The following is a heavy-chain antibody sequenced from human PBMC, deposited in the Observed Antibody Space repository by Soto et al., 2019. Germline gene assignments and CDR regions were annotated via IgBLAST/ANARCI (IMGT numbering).Heavy chain of an antibody. J-gene: IGHJ6*02. D-gene: IGHD3-10*01. CDR1: GYSFTNYW. CDR3: ARISYYYGSGSSNYYYYGMDV. V-gene: IGHV5-51*01. Sequence: GESLKISCRGSGYSFTNYWIGWVRQMPGKGLEWMGIIYPGDSDTRYSPSFRGQVTISADKSIGTAYLQWSSLKASDTAMYYCARISYYYGSGSSNYYYYGMDVWGQGT. CDR2: IYPGDSDT.